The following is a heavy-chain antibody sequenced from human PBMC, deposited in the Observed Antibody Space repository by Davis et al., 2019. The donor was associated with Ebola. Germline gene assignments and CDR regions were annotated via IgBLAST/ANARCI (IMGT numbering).Heavy chain of an antibody. J-gene: IGHJ6*02. V-gene: IGHV1-18*01. Sequence: ASVKVSCKASGYTFTSYGISWVRQAPGQGLEWMGWISAYNGNTNYAQKLQGRVTMTRDTSTSTVYMELSSLRSEDTAVYYCARGVGQPARYYYYYYGMDVWGQGTTVTVSS. CDR2: ISAYNGNT. CDR3: ARGVGQPARYYYYYYGMDV. CDR1: GYTFTSYG. D-gene: IGHD3-16*01.